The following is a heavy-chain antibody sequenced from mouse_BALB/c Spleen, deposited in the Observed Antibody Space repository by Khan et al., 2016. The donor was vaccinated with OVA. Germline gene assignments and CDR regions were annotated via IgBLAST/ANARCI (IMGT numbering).Heavy chain of an antibody. CDR3: RRSILRYMSF. J-gene: IGHJ2*01. CDR1: GFNFKDYY. D-gene: IGHD1-1*01. Sequence: VQLQQPGSEVVRPGALVKLSCKASGFNFKDYYIHWVKQRPEQGLEWIGWIDPENGNTVYDPKFQAKATINADTSSNTAYLPLSSLTSEDTAVYYCRRSILRYMSFWDQGTNLTVSS. CDR2: IDPENGNT. V-gene: IGHV14-1*02.